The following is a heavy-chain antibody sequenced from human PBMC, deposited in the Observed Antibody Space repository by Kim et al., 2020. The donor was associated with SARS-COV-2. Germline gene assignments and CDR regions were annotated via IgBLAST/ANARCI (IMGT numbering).Heavy chain of an antibody. V-gene: IGHV3-21*01. CDR3: AREGGGSSGWSWFDP. J-gene: IGHJ5*02. Sequence: EGSLRLSCAASGFTFSSYSMNWVRQAPGKGLEWVSSISSSSSYIYYADSVKGRFTISRDNAKNSLYLQMNSLRAEDTAVYYCAREGGGSSGWSWFDPWGQGTLVTVSS. CDR1: GFTFSSYS. D-gene: IGHD6-19*01. CDR2: ISSSSSYI.